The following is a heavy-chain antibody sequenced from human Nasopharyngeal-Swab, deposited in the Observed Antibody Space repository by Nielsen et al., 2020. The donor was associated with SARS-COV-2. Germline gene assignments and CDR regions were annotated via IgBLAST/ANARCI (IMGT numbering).Heavy chain of an antibody. CDR1: GFTFSSYS. CDR2: VKQDGTEK. D-gene: IGHD5/OR15-5a*01. J-gene: IGHJ4*02. CDR3: ARKSSPFSASVH. Sequence: GESLKISCAASGFTFSSYSMNWVRQAPGKGLEWVANVKQDGTEKYYVDSVKGRFTISRDNAKNSLYLQMNSLRVEDTAVYYCARKSSPFSASVHWGQGSLVTVSS. V-gene: IGHV3-7*01.